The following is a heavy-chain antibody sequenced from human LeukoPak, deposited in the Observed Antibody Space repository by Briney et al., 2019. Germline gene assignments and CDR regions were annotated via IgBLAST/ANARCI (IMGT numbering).Heavy chain of an antibody. Sequence: GGSLRLSCAASGFTFSDYYMSWIRQAPGKGLEWVSSISSSSSYIYYADSVKGRFTISRDNAKNSLYLQMNSLRAEDTAVYYCARDSSCSSTSCFGYYYYGMDVWGQGTTVTVSS. J-gene: IGHJ6*02. CDR2: ISSSSSYI. V-gene: IGHV3-11*06. CDR3: ARDSSCSSTSCFGYYYYGMDV. CDR1: GFTFSDYY. D-gene: IGHD2-2*01.